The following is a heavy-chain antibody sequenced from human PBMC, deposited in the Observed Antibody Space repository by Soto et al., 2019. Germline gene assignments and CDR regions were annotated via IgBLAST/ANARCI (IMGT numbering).Heavy chain of an antibody. CDR3: ARDRYYDFWSGYYPLYYYYGMDV. CDR2: INPSGGST. CDR1: GYTFTSYY. Sequence: ASVKVSCKTSGYTFTSYYMHWVRQAPGQGLEWMGIINPSGGSTSYAQKFHGRVTMTRDTSTSTVYMELSSLRSEDTAVYYCARDRYYDFWSGYYPLYYYYGMDVWGQGTTVTVSS. V-gene: IGHV1-46*01. J-gene: IGHJ6*02. D-gene: IGHD3-3*01.